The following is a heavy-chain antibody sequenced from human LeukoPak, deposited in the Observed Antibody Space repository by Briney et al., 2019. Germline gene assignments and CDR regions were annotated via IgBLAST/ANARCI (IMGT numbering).Heavy chain of an antibody. CDR2: IYYSGST. Sequence: SETLSLTCTVSGGSISSYYWSWIRQPPGKGLEWIGYIYYSGSTNYNPSLKSRVTISVDTSKNQFSLKLSSVTAADTAVYYCARGWGYDSSGYYYLPSNWFDPWGQGTLVTVSS. CDR1: GGSISSYY. CDR3: ARGWGYDSSGYYYLPSNWFDP. D-gene: IGHD3-22*01. V-gene: IGHV4-59*01. J-gene: IGHJ5*02.